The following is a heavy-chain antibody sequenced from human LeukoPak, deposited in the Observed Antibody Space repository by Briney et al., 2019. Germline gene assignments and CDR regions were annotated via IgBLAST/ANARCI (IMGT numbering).Heavy chain of an antibody. CDR2: IGYDGRNK. J-gene: IGHJ4*02. Sequence: PGGSLRLSCGAWGFIFNDYGMQWVRHSRAKGREWGSAIGYDGRNKNYRDSVKGRFTISRDNHKNSLYLQMNSLRTEDTAVYYCAQTRPRFVVSGSVDYWGQGTLVSVSS. CDR3: AQTRPRFVVSGSVDY. D-gene: IGHD2-21*01. CDR1: GFIFNDYG. V-gene: IGHV3-30*02.